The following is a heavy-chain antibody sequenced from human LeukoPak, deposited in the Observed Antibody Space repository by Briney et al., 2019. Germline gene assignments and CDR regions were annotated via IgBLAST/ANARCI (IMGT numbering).Heavy chain of an antibody. CDR1: GFTFSSYG. J-gene: IGHJ5*01. CDR3: ARDVTGTTFDS. V-gene: IGHV3-21*06. CDR2: ISSSSYDI. Sequence: PGGSLRLSCAASGFTFSSYGMHWVRQAPGKGLEWVSSISSSSYDIYYADSVKGRFTISRDNAQSSLYLQMNSLRAEDTAVYYCARDVTGTTFDSWGQGTLVTVSS. D-gene: IGHD1-7*01.